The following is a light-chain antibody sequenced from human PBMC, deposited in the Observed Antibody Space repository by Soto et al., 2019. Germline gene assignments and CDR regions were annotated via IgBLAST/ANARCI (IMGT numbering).Light chain of an antibody. J-gene: IGKJ1*01. Sequence: DIQMTQSPSTLSASVGDRVTITCRASQSISNWLAWYQQKPGKAPKLLIYKASSLERGVPSRFRGSGSGTEFTLTISSLQPDDFATYYCQQYNTYSWTVGQGTNVEIK. CDR2: KAS. CDR3: QQYNTYSWT. CDR1: QSISNW. V-gene: IGKV1-5*03.